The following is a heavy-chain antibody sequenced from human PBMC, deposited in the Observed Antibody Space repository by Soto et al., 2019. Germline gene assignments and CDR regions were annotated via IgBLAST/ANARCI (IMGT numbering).Heavy chain of an antibody. D-gene: IGHD1-26*01. CDR3: AGLGYYYYYYGMDV. CDR1: GGSISSYY. CDR2: IYYSGST. V-gene: IGHV4-59*08. J-gene: IGHJ6*02. Sequence: SETLSLTCTVSGGSISSYYWSWIRQPPGKGLEWIGYIYYSGSTNYNPSLKSRVTISVDTSKNQFSLKLSSVTAADTAVYYCAGLGYYYYYYGMDVWGQGTTVTVSS.